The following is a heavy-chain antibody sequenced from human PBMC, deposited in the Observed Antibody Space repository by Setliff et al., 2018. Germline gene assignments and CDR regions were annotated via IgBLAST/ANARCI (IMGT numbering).Heavy chain of an antibody. CDR1: GGTFSSYA. J-gene: IGHJ6*02. Sequence: SVKVSCKASGGTFSSYAISWVRQAPGQGLEWMGGIIPIFGTANYAQKFQGRVTITTDESTGTAYMELSSLRSEDTAVYYCARGITGTTNYYYGMDVWGQGTTVTVSS. CDR3: ARGITGTTNYYYGMDV. D-gene: IGHD1-7*01. V-gene: IGHV1-69*05. CDR2: IIPIFGTA.